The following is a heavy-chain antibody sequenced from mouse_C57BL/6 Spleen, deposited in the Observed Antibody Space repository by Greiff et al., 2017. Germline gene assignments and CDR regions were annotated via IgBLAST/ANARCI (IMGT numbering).Heavy chain of an antibody. CDR3: ARGEIYDDPLFDY. CDR1: GFTFSDYG. D-gene: IGHD2-4*01. J-gene: IGHJ2*01. CDR2: ISSGSSTI. V-gene: IGHV5-17*01. Sequence: EVKLVESGGGLVKPGGSLKLSCAASGFTFSDYGMHWVRQAPEKGLEWVAYISSGSSTIYYADTVKGRFTISRDNAKNTLFLQMTSLRSEDTAMYYCARGEIYDDPLFDYWGQGTTLTVSS.